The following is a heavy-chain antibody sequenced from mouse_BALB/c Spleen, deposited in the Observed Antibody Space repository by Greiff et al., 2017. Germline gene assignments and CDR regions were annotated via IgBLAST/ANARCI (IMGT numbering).Heavy chain of an antibody. CDR1: GYTFTSYV. CDR3: ARDYDGTGPWFAY. CDR2: INPYNDGT. J-gene: IGHJ3*01. D-gene: IGHD2-4*01. V-gene: IGHV1-14*01. Sequence: EVQLQQSGPELVKPGASVKMSCKASGYTFTSYVMHWVKQKPGQGLEWIGYINPYNDGTKYNAKFKGKATLTSDKSSSTAYMELSSLTSEDSAVYYCARDYDGTGPWFAYWGQGTLVTVSA.